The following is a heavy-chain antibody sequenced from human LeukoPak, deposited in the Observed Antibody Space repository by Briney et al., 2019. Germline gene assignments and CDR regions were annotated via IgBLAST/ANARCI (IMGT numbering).Heavy chain of an antibody. CDR3: AKDSRLWSGYNWFDP. J-gene: IGHJ5*02. CDR1: GYSISSGYY. D-gene: IGHD3-3*01. V-gene: IGHV4-38-2*02. CDR2: IYHSGST. Sequence: PSETLSLTCTVSGYSISSGYYWGWIRQPPGKGLEWIGSIYHSGSTYYNPSLKSRVTISVDTSKNQFSLKLSSVTAADTAVYYCAKDSRLWSGYNWFDPWGQGTLVTVSS.